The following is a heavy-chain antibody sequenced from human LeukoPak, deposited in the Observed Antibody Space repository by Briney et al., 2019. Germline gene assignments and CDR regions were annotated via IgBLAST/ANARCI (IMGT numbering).Heavy chain of an antibody. V-gene: IGHV3-23*01. CDR2: ISDSGYWA. CDR1: GFTFSSYA. J-gene: IGHJ4*02. Sequence: PGGSLRLSCAASGFTFSSYAMNWVRQAPGKGLEWVSTISDSGYWAQYADSVKGRFTISRDNSKNTLHLVMNSLRAEDTAVYYCATRDPCSGGSCYGLGYWGQGTLVTVSS. CDR3: ATRDPCSGGSCYGLGY. D-gene: IGHD2-15*01.